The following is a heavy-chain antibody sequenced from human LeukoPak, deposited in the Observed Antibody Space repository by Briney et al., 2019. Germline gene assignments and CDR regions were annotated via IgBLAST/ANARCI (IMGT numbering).Heavy chain of an antibody. CDR2: TNSGGTRT. V-gene: IGHV3-23*01. J-gene: IGHJ4*02. CDR1: GFPFSDFS. CDR3: AKQPYARSLGE. D-gene: IGHD2-8*01. Sequence: GGSLRLSCATSGFPFSDFSMSWVRQAPGKGLEWISTTNSGGTRTYYAESVKGRFTISRDNSKNTLYLQMSSLRVEDTAVYYCAKQPYARSLGEGGPGTLVSVSS.